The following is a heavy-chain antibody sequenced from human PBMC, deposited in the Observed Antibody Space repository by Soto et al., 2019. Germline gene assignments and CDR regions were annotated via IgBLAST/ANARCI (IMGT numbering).Heavy chain of an antibody. V-gene: IGHV3-23*01. J-gene: IGHJ6*03. D-gene: IGHD4-17*01. CDR3: AKASGTVTTNYYYYMDV. CDR1: GFTFSSYA. CDR2: ISGSGGST. Sequence: EVQLLESGGGLVQPGGSLRLSCAASGFTFSSYAMSWVRQAPGKGLEWVSAISGSGGSTYYADSVKGRFTISRDNSKNTLYLQMNSLRAEDTAVYYCAKASGTVTTNYYYYMDVWGIGTTVTVSS.